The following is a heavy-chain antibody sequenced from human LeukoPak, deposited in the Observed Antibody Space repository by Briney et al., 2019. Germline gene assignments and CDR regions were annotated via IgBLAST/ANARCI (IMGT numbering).Heavy chain of an antibody. CDR1: GFTFDDYI. Sequence: PGGSLRLSCAASGFTFDDYIMHWVRQAPGKSLEWVSLINWDGGSTYYADSVKGRFTISRDNIKNSLYLQMNSLRTEDTALYYCAKGYCSSTSCYIDYWGQGTLVTVSS. V-gene: IGHV3-43*01. CDR2: INWDGGST. J-gene: IGHJ4*02. CDR3: AKGYCSSTSCYIDY. D-gene: IGHD2-2*02.